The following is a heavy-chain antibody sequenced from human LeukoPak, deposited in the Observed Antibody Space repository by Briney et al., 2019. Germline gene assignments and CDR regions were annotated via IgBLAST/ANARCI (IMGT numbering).Heavy chain of an antibody. Sequence: PSETLSLTCTVSGGSISSGDYYWSWIRQPPGKGLEWIGYMYYSGSTYYNPSLKSRVTISVDTSKNQFSLKLSSVTAADTAVYYCAREEAGIVVVPAARGHAFDIWGQGTMVTVSS. J-gene: IGHJ3*02. V-gene: IGHV4-30-4*08. CDR1: GGSISSGDYY. CDR3: AREEAGIVVVPAARGHAFDI. D-gene: IGHD2-2*01. CDR2: MYYSGST.